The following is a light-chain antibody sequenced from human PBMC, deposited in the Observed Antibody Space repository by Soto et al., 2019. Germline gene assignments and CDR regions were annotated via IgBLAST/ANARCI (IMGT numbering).Light chain of an antibody. CDR3: QLYGSALS. Sequence: EIVLTQSPDTQSSSPGERATLSCRASQSLSSQSLSSPLLAWHQQIPGQAPRLIISVASTRLTGVPDRFMGSGSGTDFTLTISRLEPEDFAGYFCQLYGSALSFGGGTKVE. CDR2: VAS. V-gene: IGKV3-20*01. J-gene: IGKJ4*01. CDR1: QSLSSQSLSSPL.